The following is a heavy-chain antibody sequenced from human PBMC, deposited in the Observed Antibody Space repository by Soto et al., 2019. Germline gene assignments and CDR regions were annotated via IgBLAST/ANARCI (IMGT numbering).Heavy chain of an antibody. CDR2: INAGYGNT. Sequence: QVHLVQSGAEVRKPGASVKVSCKASGYTFSSYAMHWVRQAPGQRLEWMGWINAGYGNTKSSQKFQYRVTISRDTSASTAYMELTSLRSEDTAVYYCARDTGDGTFEFWGQGTLVTVSS. V-gene: IGHV1-3*01. J-gene: IGHJ4*02. CDR3: ARDTGDGTFEF. CDR1: GYTFSSYA. D-gene: IGHD7-27*01.